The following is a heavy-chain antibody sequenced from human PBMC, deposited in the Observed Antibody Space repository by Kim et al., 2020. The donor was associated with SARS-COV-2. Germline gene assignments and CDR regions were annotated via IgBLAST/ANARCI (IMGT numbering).Heavy chain of an antibody. Sequence: GRFTISRDNSKNTLYLQMNSLRAEDTAVYYCARAFYYDSRNYYYYYGMDVWGQGTTVTVSS. J-gene: IGHJ6*02. D-gene: IGHD3-22*01. V-gene: IGHV3-30*07. CDR3: ARAFYYDSRNYYYYYGMDV.